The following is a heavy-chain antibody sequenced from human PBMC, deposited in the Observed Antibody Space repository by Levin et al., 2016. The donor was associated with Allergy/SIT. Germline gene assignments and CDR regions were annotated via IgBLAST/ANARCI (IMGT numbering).Heavy chain of an antibody. D-gene: IGHD5-18*01. J-gene: IGHJ2*01. CDR3: AKADVDAASEHYWYFDL. Sequence: GGSLRLSCAGSGFNFTTYVMHWVRQAPGKGPEWVAAISSDGTLKFYSDAVKGRFTISRDHSMSTLYLQVNSLKPEDTALYHCAKADVDAASEHYWYFDLWGRGTLVTVSS. CDR1: GFNFTTYV. CDR2: ISSDGTLK. V-gene: IGHV3-30*18.